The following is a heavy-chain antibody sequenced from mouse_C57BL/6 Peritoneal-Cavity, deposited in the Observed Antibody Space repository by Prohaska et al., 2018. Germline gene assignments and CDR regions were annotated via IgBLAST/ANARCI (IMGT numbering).Heavy chain of an antibody. CDR2: INPDSSTI. Sequence: EVKLLQSGGGLVQPGGSLKLSCAASGIDFSRYWMSWVRRAPGKGLEWIGEINPDSSTINYAPSLKDKFISSRDNAKNTLYLQMSKVRSEDTGLYYCAAGTDYYAMDYWGQGTSVTVSS. CDR1: GIDFSRYW. J-gene: IGHJ4*01. D-gene: IGHD4-1*01. V-gene: IGHV4-1*01. CDR3: AAGTDYYAMDY.